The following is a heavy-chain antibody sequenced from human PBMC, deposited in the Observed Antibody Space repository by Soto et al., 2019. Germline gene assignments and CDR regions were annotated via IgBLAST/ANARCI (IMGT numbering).Heavy chain of an antibody. V-gene: IGHV4-61*01. D-gene: IGHD1-1*01. Sequence: SETLSLTCTVSGGSISSGSYYWSWIRQPPGKGLEWIGYIYYSGSTNYNPSLKSRVTISVDTSKNQFSLKLSSVTAADTAVYYCASGRATGRNRGVYYFDYWGQGTLVTVSS. CDR3: ASGRATGRNRGVYYFDY. CDR1: GGSISSGSYY. CDR2: IYYSGST. J-gene: IGHJ4*02.